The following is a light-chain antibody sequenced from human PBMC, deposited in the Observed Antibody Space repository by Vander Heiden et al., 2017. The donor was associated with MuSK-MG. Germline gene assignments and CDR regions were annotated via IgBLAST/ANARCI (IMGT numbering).Light chain of an antibody. CDR1: SLRSYS. J-gene: IGLJ1*01. V-gene: IGLV3-19*01. CDR2: DNN. CDR3: NSRDSSSNQLMI. Sequence: SSELTQDPPVSVALGQTVRITCQGDSLRSYSASWYQQKPGQAPVLGISDNNSRPSGRPDRCSGASTGNKAALIITGAQEEDEADDYCNSRDSSSNQLMIFGTGTKVTVL.